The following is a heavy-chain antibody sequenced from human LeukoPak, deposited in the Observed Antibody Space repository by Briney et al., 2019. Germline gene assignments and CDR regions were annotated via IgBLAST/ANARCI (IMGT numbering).Heavy chain of an antibody. CDR1: GFTFSSYA. CDR3: AKDPTVGGWPNWFDP. J-gene: IGHJ5*02. Sequence: GGSLRLSCAASGFTFSSYAMGWVRQAPEGGLQWVSAISGSGGATYSADSVKGRFTISRDNSKNTLYLQMNTLRAEDTAVYYCAKDPTVGGWPNWFDPWGQGTLVTVSS. CDR2: ISGSGGAT. V-gene: IGHV3-23*01. D-gene: IGHD3-16*01.